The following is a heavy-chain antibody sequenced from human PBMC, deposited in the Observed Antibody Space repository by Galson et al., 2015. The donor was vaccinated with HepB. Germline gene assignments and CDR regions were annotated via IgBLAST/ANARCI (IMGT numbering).Heavy chain of an antibody. CDR2: ISYDGSNK. V-gene: IGHV3-30*18. CDR1: GFTFSSYG. Sequence: SLRLSCAASGFTFSSYGMHWVRQAPGKGLEWVAVISYDGSNKYYADSVKGRFTISRDNSKNTLYLQMNSLRAEDTAVYYCAKPGDSSGWRVYFDYWGQGTLVTVSS. D-gene: IGHD6-19*01. CDR3: AKPGDSSGWRVYFDY. J-gene: IGHJ4*02.